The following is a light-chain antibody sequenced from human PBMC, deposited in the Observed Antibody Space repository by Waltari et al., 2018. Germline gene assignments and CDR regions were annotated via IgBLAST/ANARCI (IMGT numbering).Light chain of an antibody. Sequence: DIHMTQSPSSLSASVGDRVTITCRAGQSISSYLNWYQQKPGKAPKLVIHAASSFQSRVPSRFSGSGSGTDFTLTISSLQPEDIATYYCQQSYSTPFTFGPGTTVDIK. J-gene: IGKJ3*01. V-gene: IGKV1-39*01. CDR2: AAS. CDR1: QSISSY. CDR3: QQSYSTPFT.